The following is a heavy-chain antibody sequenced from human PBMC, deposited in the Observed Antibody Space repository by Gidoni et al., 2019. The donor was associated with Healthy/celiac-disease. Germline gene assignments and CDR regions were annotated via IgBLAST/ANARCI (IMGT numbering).Heavy chain of an antibody. Sequence: QVQLQQWGAGLLKPSETLSRTCAVYGGSFSGYYWSWIRQPPGKGLEWIGEINHSGSTNYNPSLKSRVTISVDTSKNQFSLKLSSVTAADTAVYYCARGRAPVYWFDPWGQGTLVTVSS. V-gene: IGHV4-34*01. CDR1: GGSFSGYY. CDR3: ARGRAPVYWFDP. CDR2: INHSGST. J-gene: IGHJ5*02.